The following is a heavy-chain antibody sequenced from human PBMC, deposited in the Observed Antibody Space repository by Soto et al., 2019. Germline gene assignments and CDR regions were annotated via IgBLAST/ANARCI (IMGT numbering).Heavy chain of an antibody. CDR3: TAESYCGGGSCPEY. CDR2: VKSKGDGGAI. V-gene: IGHV3-15*01. D-gene: IGHD2-15*01. J-gene: IGHJ4*02. CDR1: GLTFSRAW. Sequence: EVQLVESGGGLVKPGESLRLSCAVSGLTFSRAWMSWVRQAPGKGLEWVARVKSKGDGGAIEYAGPVKDRFTISRDDSKATVYLQMSSLKSEDTALYYCTAESYCGGGSCPEYWGQGTLLTVSS.